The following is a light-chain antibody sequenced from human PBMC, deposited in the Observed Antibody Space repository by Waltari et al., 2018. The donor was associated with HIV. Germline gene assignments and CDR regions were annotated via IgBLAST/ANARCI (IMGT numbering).Light chain of an antibody. V-gene: IGKV3D-15*01. J-gene: IGKJ5*01. Sequence: EIVMIQSPGTLSVSPGERAPLSCRASESVNSNLAWYQQKPGQAPRLLIFGASTRATGIAARFSGSASGTEFTLTISRLQSEDFAVYYCQQYYKWPLTFGQGTRLEIK. CDR1: ESVNSN. CDR3: QQYYKWPLT. CDR2: GAS.